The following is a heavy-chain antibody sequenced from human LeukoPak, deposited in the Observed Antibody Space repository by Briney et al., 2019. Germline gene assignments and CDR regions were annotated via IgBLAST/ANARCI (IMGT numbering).Heavy chain of an antibody. CDR2: ISSSGSTI. V-gene: IGHV3-48*03. CDR3: ARDTQRITIFGVGRGNRAFDI. CDR1: GFTFSSYE. D-gene: IGHD3-3*01. Sequence: GGSLRFSCAASGFTFSSYEMNWVRQAPGKGLEWVSYISSSGSTIYYADSVKGRFTISRDNAKNSLYLQMNSLRAEDTAVYYCARDTQRITIFGVGRGNRAFDIWGQGTMVTVSS. J-gene: IGHJ3*02.